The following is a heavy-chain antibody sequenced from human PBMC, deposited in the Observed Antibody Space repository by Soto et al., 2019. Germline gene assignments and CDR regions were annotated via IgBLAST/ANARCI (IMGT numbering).Heavy chain of an antibody. V-gene: IGHV1-46*01. D-gene: IGHD2-15*01. CDR2: INPSGGST. CDR1: GYTFTSYY. Sequence: ASVKVSCKASGYTFTSYYMHWVRQAPGQGLEWMGIINPSGGSTSYAQKFQGRVTMTRDTSTSTVYMELSSLRSEDTAVYYCARGPLGYCSGGSCYSGGVWFDPWGQGTLVTVSS. CDR3: ARGPLGYCSGGSCYSGGVWFDP. J-gene: IGHJ5*02.